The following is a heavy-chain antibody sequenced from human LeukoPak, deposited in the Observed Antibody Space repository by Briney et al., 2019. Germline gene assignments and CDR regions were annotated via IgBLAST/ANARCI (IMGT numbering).Heavy chain of an antibody. CDR2: INSDGSST. J-gene: IGHJ4*02. Sequence: GGSLRLSCAAPGFTFSSYWMHWVRHAPGKGLVWVSRINSDGSSTSYADSVKGRFTISRDNSKNTLYLQMNSLRAEDTAVYYCARGPSGYHNTGGQGTLVTVSS. CDR3: ARGPSGYHNT. CDR1: GFTFSSYW. V-gene: IGHV3-74*01. D-gene: IGHD5-12*01.